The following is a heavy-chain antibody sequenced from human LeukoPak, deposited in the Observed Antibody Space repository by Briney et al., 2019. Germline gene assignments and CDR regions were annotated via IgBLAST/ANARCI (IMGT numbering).Heavy chain of an antibody. CDR1: GFTFSNAW. CDR2: IKSKTDGGTT. J-gene: IGHJ4*02. V-gene: IGHV3-15*01. Sequence: GGSLRLSCAASGFTFSNAWMSWVRQAPGKGLEWVGRIKSKTDGGTTDYAAPVKGRFTISRDDSKNTLYLQMNSLKTEDTAVYYCTTDLDIVVVVAAKSLDYWGQGTLVTVSS. CDR3: TTDLDIVVVVAAKSLDY. D-gene: IGHD2-15*01.